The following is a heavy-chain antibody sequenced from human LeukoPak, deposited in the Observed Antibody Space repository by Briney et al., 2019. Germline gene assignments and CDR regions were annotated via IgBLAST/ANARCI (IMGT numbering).Heavy chain of an antibody. CDR3: ARETSRDGSY. D-gene: IGHD5-24*01. J-gene: IGHJ4*02. Sequence: PSETLSLTCTVSGDSISRSSYYWGWIRQPPGKGLEWIGSIYYSGSTYYSPSLKSRVTMLVDTSKNQFSLKLTSLTAADTALYFCARETSRDGSYWGQGTLVTVSS. CDR1: GDSISRSSYY. CDR2: IYYSGST. V-gene: IGHV4-39*07.